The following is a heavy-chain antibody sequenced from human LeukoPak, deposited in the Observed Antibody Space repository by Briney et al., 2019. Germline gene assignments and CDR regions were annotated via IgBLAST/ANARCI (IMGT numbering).Heavy chain of an antibody. Sequence: GGSLRLSCTASGFTVSNNFMSWVRQAPGKGLECVSVIYSGGNTFHAESVKGRFTISRDNSENTVYLQMNSLTVEDTAVYYCARGYGGTYSYADYWGQGTLVTVSS. D-gene: IGHD1-26*01. CDR3: ARGYGGTYSYADY. CDR1: GFTVSNNF. J-gene: IGHJ4*02. CDR2: IYSGGNT. V-gene: IGHV3-66*01.